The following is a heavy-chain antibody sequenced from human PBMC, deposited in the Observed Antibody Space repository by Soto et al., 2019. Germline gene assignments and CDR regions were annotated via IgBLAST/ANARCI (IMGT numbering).Heavy chain of an antibody. CDR3: ATCPLWSRSQGLQGGMKF. CDR2: IVPVFVTA. J-gene: IGHJ6*02. V-gene: IGHV1-69*06. Sequence: SVKVSCKASGGTFTIYAICWVRQAPGQGLAWMWGIVPVFVTAAYAQRFQDRDTITEDRTASTAYLEMSDVSSDDTDVYYCATCPLWSRSQGLQGGMKFWRQGPSVTFCS. D-gene: IGHD3-3*01. CDR1: GGTFTIYA.